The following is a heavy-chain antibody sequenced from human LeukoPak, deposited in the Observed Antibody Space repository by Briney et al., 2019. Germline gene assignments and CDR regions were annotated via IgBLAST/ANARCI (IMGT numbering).Heavy chain of an antibody. CDR2: IWYDGSKK. D-gene: IGHD2-15*01. J-gene: IGHJ4*02. CDR1: GFTFSTYG. V-gene: IGHV3-33*01. CDR3: ARVHVSCLDY. Sequence: GRSLRLSCAASGFTFSTYGMHWVRQAPGKGLEWVAVIWYDGSKKYYADSVKGRFTISRDNSKNTVDLQMNSLRAEDTAVYYCARVHVSCLDYWGQGTLVTVSS.